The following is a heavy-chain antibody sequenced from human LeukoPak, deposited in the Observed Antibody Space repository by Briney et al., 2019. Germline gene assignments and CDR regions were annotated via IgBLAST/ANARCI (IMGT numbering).Heavy chain of an antibody. D-gene: IGHD2-8*01. J-gene: IGHJ6*02. V-gene: IGHV3-21*01. CDR1: GFTFSSYS. Sequence: GGSLRLSCAASGFTFSSYSMNWVRQAPGKGLESVSSIRSGSSYIYYADSVKGRFTISRDNAKNSLYLQMNSLRAEDTAVYYCARQYCANGVCYGVYNYYGMDVWGQGTTVTVSS. CDR3: ARQYCANGVCYGVYNYYGMDV. CDR2: IRSGSSYI.